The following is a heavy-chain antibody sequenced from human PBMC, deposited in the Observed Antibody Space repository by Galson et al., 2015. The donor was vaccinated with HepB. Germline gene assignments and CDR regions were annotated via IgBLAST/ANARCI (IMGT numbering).Heavy chain of an antibody. CDR1: GYTFTGYG. Sequence: SVKVSCKASGYTFTGYGISWVRQAPGQGLEWMGWISAYNGNTNYAQKLQGRVTVTTDTSTSTAYMEPRSLRSDDTAVYYCARPIHATGYFDLWGRGTLVTVSS. J-gene: IGHJ2*01. V-gene: IGHV1-18*01. CDR2: ISAYNGNT. CDR3: ARPIHATGYFDL.